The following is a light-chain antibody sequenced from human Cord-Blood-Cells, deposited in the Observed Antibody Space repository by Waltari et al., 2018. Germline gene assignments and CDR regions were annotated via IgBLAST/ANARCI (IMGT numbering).Light chain of an antibody. CDR3: QQYNNSIT. Sequence: EIVMTQSPATLSVSPGERAPLSCRASQSVSSNLAWYQQKPGQVPRLLIYGASTRATGIPARFSGSGSGTEFTLTISSLQSEDFAVYYCQQYNNSITFGPGTKVDIK. V-gene: IGKV3-15*01. CDR2: GAS. CDR1: QSVSSN. J-gene: IGKJ3*01.